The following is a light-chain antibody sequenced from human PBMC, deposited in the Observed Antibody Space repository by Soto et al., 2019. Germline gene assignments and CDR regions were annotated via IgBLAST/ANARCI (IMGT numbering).Light chain of an antibody. CDR3: QQRSNWPPT. CDR2: GAS. Sequence: EIVLTQSPATLSVSPGERAALSCRASQSVSNNLAWYQQKPGQPPRLLIFGASTRATGIPARFSGSGSEAEFALTISTLQSEDFAIYYCQQRSNWPPTFGQGTKVDIK. V-gene: IGKV3D-15*01. J-gene: IGKJ1*01. CDR1: QSVSNN.